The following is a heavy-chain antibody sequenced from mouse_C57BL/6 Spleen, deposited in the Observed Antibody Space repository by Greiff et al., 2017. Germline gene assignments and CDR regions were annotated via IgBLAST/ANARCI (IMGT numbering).Heavy chain of an antibody. V-gene: IGHV10-1*01. CDR1: GFSFNTYA. Sequence: DVKLVESGGGLVQPKGSLKLSCAASGFSFNTYAMNWVRQAPGKGLEWVARIRSKSNNYATYYADSVKDRFTISRDDSESMLYLQMNNLKTEDTAMYYCVRQGSIYDGYYTYYFDYWGQGTTLTVSS. CDR2: IRSKSNNYAT. CDR3: VRQGSIYDGYYTYYFDY. J-gene: IGHJ2*01. D-gene: IGHD2-3*01.